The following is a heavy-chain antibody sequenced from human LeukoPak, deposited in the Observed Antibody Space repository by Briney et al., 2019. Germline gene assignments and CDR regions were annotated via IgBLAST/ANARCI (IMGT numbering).Heavy chain of an antibody. D-gene: IGHD3-16*01. Sequence: SETLSLTCTVSGGSINSSTYYWGWIRQPPGKGLEWIGSIYYSGTTYYNPSLKSRVTISVDTSKNQFSLRLSSVTAADTAVYYCARHRSYYESRDAFDIWGQGTMVTVSS. CDR2: IYYSGTT. CDR3: ARHRSYYESRDAFDI. CDR1: GGSINSSTYY. V-gene: IGHV4-39*01. J-gene: IGHJ3*02.